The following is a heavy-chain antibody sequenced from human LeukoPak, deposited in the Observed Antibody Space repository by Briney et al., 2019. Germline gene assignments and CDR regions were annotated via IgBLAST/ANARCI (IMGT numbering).Heavy chain of an antibody. J-gene: IGHJ4*02. V-gene: IGHV4-38-2*02. D-gene: IGHD3-10*01. CDR1: GYSISSGFY. Sequence: PSETLSLTCTVSGYSISSGFYWGWIRQPPGKGLECIGSIYHSGSTYYNPSLKSRVTISVDTSKNQFSLKPSSVTAADTAVYYCARQGDYYGSGSYIDYWGQGTLVTVSS. CDR3: ARQGDYYGSGSYIDY. CDR2: IYHSGST.